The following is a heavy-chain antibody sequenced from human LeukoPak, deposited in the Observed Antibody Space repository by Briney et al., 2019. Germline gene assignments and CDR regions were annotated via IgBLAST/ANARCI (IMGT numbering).Heavy chain of an antibody. CDR1: GGSISSYY. CDR3: ARGTYYYDSSGYYLKNYFDY. CDR2: IYYSGST. V-gene: IGHV4-59*01. Sequence: PSETLSLTCTVSGGSISSYYWSWIRQPPGKGLEWIGYIYYSGSTNYNPSLKSRVTISVDTSKNQFSLKLSSVTAADTAVYYCARGTYYYDSSGYYLKNYFDYWGQGTLVTVSS. J-gene: IGHJ4*02. D-gene: IGHD3-22*01.